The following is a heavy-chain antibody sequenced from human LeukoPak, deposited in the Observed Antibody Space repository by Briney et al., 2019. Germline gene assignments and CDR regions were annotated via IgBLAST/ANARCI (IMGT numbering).Heavy chain of an antibody. CDR2: ISSNGVGT. CDR1: AFTFSNYA. CDR3: ARDLYRSGSYWMGSAFDI. J-gene: IGHJ3*02. Sequence: GGSLRLSCAAFAFTFSNYAMHWVGQAPGKGLEYVSAISSNGVGTYYANSVKGRFAISRDSSKNTLYLQMGSLRAEDMAVYYCARDLYRSGSYWMGSAFDIWGQGTMVTVSS. D-gene: IGHD1-26*01. V-gene: IGHV3-64*01.